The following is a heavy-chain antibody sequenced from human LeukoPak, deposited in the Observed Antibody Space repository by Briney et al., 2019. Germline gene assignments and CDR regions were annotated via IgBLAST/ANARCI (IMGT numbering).Heavy chain of an antibody. D-gene: IGHD2-15*01. CDR3: ARDGCSGGSWWPTW. CDR1: GGSVSSGSYY. J-gene: IGHJ4*02. V-gene: IGHV4-61*01. CDR2: IYYSGST. Sequence: PSETLSLTCTVSGGSVSSGSYYWSWIRQPPGKGLEWIGCIYYSGSTNYNPSLKSRVTVSVDTSKNQFSLKLSSVTAADTAVYYCARDGCSGGSWWPTWWGQGTLVPVFS.